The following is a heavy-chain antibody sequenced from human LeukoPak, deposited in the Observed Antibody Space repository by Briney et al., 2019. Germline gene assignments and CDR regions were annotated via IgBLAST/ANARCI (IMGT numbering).Heavy chain of an antibody. D-gene: IGHD3-22*01. CDR1: GYTFTGYY. CDR3: ARVRYYYDSSGYYDY. J-gene: IGHJ4*02. Sequence: ASVKVSCKASGYTFTGYYMHWVRQAPGQGLEWMGWINPNSGGTNYAQKFQGRVTMTRDTSISTAYKELSRLRSDDTAVYYCARVRYYYDSSGYYDYWGQGTLVTVSS. CDR2: INPNSGGT. V-gene: IGHV1-2*02.